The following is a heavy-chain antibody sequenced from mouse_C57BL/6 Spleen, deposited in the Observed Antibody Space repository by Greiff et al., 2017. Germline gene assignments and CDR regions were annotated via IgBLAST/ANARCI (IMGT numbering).Heavy chain of an antibody. CDR1: GYTFTSYW. CDR2: IDPSDSET. CDR3: ARGRGSRSAMDY. Sequence: QVQLKQSGAELVRPGSSVKLSCKASGYTFTSYWMHWVKQRPIQGLEWIGNIDPSDSETHYNQKFKDKATLTVDKSSSTAYMQLSSLTSEDSAVYYCARGRGSRSAMDYWGQGTSVTVSS. D-gene: IGHD1-1*01. V-gene: IGHV1-52*01. J-gene: IGHJ4*01.